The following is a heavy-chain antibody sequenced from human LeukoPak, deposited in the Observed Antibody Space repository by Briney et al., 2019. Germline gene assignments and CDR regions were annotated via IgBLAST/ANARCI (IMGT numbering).Heavy chain of an antibody. CDR3: AREGPYSDSSRSRFDY. CDR1: GYTFTNYY. J-gene: IGHJ4*02. CDR2: INPSGGST. V-gene: IGHV1-46*01. D-gene: IGHD6-6*01. Sequence: GASVKVSCKASGYTFTNYYIHWVGQAPGQGLEWTGIINPSGGSTSYAQKFQGRVTMTRDTSTSTVYMELSSLRSEDTAVYYCAREGPYSDSSRSRFDYWGQGTLVTVSS.